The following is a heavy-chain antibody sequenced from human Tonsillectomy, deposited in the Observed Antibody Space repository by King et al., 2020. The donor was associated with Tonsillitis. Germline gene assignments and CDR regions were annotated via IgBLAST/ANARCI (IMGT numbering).Heavy chain of an antibody. CDR3: AKQGSLVPAAYDPFDV. Sequence: QLQESGPGLVKPSETLSLTCTVSGDSITSSFYYWGWLRQPPGKGLEWIGSIYYGLNTYYSPSLKSRVTISAEKSKNQFSLRLTSVTAADTAVYFCAKQGSLVPAAYDPFDVWGQGTLVAVSA. V-gene: IGHV4-39*01. J-gene: IGHJ3*01. CDR1: GDSITSSFYY. CDR2: IYYGLNT. D-gene: IGHD2-2*01.